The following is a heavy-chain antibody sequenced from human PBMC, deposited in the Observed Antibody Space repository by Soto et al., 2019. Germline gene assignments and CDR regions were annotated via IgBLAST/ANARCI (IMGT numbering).Heavy chain of an antibody. CDR3: ARGSWEPELIDIVDYYYYGMDV. D-gene: IGHD1-26*01. Sequence: SETLSLTCAVYGVSFSGYYWSWIRQPPGKGLEWIGEINHSGSTNYNPSLKSRVTISVDTSKNQFSLKLSSVTAADTAVYYCARGSWEPELIDIVDYYYYGMDVWGQGTTVTVSS. CDR2: INHSGST. CDR1: GVSFSGYY. V-gene: IGHV4-34*01. J-gene: IGHJ6*02.